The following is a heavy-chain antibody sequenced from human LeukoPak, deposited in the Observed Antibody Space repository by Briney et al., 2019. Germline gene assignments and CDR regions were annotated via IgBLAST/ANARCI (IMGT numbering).Heavy chain of an antibody. CDR3: AKDLNRSGWYLYGYYFDY. V-gene: IGHV3-7*01. J-gene: IGHJ4*02. CDR1: GFTFSRYW. Sequence: GGSLRLSCAASGFTFSRYWMSWVRQAPGKGPEWVANIKQDGSEKYYVDSVRGRFTISRDNARTSLYLQMNSLRAEDTAFYYCAKDLNRSGWYLYGYYFDYWGQGTLVTVSS. D-gene: IGHD6-19*01. CDR2: IKQDGSEK.